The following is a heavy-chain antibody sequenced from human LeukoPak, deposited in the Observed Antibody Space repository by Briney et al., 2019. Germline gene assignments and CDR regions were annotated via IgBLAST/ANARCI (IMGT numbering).Heavy chain of an antibody. D-gene: IGHD2-2*01. CDR2: ISYDGSNK. Sequence: GGCLRLSCAASGFTFSSYAVHWVRQAPGKGLEWVAVISYDGSNKYYADSVKGRFTISRDNSKNTLYLQMNSLRAEDTAVYYCARDPRYCSSTSCYPYYMDVWGKGTTVTVSS. J-gene: IGHJ6*03. CDR3: ARDPRYCSSTSCYPYYMDV. CDR1: GFTFSSYA. V-gene: IGHV3-30-3*01.